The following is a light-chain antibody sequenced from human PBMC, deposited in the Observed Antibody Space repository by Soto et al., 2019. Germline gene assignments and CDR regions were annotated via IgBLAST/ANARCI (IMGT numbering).Light chain of an antibody. CDR3: AAWDDSLNGLWV. CDR1: SSNIGSNT. J-gene: IGLJ3*02. V-gene: IGLV1-44*01. Sequence: QSVLTQPPSASGTPGQRVTISCSGSSSNIGSNTVNWYQQLPGTAPKLLIYSNNQRPSGVPDRFSGSNSGTSASLAISGLQSEDGADYYCAAWDDSLNGLWVFGGGTKLTVL. CDR2: SNN.